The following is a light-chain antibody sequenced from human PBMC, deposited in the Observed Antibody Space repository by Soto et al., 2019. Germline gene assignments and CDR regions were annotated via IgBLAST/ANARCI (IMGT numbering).Light chain of an antibody. CDR1: SSDLGNYNS. CDR3: SSYRSSGNLGGV. V-gene: IGLV2-14*01. Sequence: QSALTQPASVSGSPGQSITISCTGTSSDLGNYNSVSWYQQHPGKAPKLLIYEVTNRPSGVSNRFSGSKSGNTASLTISGLRAEDEADYYCSSYRSSGNLGGVFGGGTKVTVL. CDR2: EVT. J-gene: IGLJ3*02.